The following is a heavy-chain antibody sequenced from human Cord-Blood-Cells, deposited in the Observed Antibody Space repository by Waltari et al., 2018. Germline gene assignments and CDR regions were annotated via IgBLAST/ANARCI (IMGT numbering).Heavy chain of an antibody. V-gene: IGHV1-2*02. CDR3: ARGLGSRGWYFDY. CDR2: INPYSGST. D-gene: IGHD6-19*01. J-gene: IGHJ4*02. Sequence: QVQLVQSGAEVKKPGASVKVSCKASGYTFTGYYMHWVRQGPGQGLEWMGWINPYSGSTSYAQKFQGRGTRTRDTSISTAYMELGRVGADDTAVYYCARGLGSRGWYFDYWGQGTLVTVSS. CDR1: GYTFTGYY.